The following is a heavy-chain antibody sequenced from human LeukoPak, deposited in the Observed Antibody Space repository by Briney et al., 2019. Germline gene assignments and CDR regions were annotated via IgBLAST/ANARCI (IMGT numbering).Heavy chain of an antibody. D-gene: IGHD3-22*01. Sequence: GGSLRLSCAASGFTFSSYSMNWVRQAPGKGLEWVSSISSSSSYIHYADSVKGRFTISRDNAKNSLYLQMNSLRAEDTAVYYCARAPPITMIVVVPDAFDIWGQGTMVTVSS. CDR2: ISSSSSYI. V-gene: IGHV3-21*01. CDR3: ARAPPITMIVVVPDAFDI. J-gene: IGHJ3*02. CDR1: GFTFSSYS.